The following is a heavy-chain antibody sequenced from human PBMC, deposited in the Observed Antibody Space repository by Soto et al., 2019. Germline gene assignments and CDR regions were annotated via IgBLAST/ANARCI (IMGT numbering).Heavy chain of an antibody. V-gene: IGHV3-23*01. CDR2: VSSSGETT. Sequence: PGGSLRLSCAASGFTFRSYAMTWVRQAPGKGLEWVSTVSSSGETTNYADSVKGRFTISRDNSKNTLYLQMNNLRAEDTALYYCANLPARAVADYRRQGTLDTVSS. CDR1: GFTFRSYA. D-gene: IGHD2-2*01. CDR3: ANLPARAVADY. J-gene: IGHJ4*02.